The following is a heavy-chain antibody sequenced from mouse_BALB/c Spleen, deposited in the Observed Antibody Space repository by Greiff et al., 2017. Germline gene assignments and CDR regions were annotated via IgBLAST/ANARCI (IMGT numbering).Heavy chain of an antibody. V-gene: IGHV3-2*02. Sequence: EVQLQESGPGLVKPSQSLSLTCTVTGYSITSDYAWNWIRQFPGNKLEWMGYISYSGSTSYNPSLKSRISITRDTSKNQFFLQLNSVTTEDTATYYCARDYDYVAWFAYWGQGTLVTVSA. CDR3: ARDYDYVAWFAY. CDR2: ISYSGST. CDR1: GYSITSDYA. D-gene: IGHD2-4*01. J-gene: IGHJ3*01.